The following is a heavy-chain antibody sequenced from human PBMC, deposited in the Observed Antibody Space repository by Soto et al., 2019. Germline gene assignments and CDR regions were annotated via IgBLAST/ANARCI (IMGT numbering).Heavy chain of an antibody. Sequence: ASVKVSFKASGYTFTALYMNWVRQAPGQWLEWMGWVNPNTGLTNYAQKFQGRVTMTRDTSISTAYMELSRLRSDDTAVYYCERPGFSYRIAGAGPGGYWGQGTLVTVSS. CDR1: GYTFTALY. D-gene: IGHD6-13*01. V-gene: IGHV1-2*02. CDR3: ERPGFSYRIAGAGPGGY. J-gene: IGHJ4*02. CDR2: VNPNTGLT.